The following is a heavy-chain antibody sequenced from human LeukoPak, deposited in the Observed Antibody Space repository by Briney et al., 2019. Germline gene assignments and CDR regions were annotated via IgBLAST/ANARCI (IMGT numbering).Heavy chain of an antibody. CDR2: ISSSSSTI. CDR3: AKGPPDIVLMVYAPPFEDY. D-gene: IGHD2-8*01. J-gene: IGHJ4*02. V-gene: IGHV3-48*01. CDR1: GFTFSSYS. Sequence: GGSLRLSCAASGFTFSSYSMNWVRQAPGKGLEWVSYISSSSSTIYYADSVKGRFTISRDNSKNTLYLQMNSLRAEDTAVYYCAKGPPDIVLMVYAPPFEDYWGQGTLVTVSS.